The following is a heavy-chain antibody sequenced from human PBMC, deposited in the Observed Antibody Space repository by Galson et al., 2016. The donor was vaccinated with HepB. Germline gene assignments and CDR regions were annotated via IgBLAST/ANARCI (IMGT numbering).Heavy chain of an antibody. Sequence: LRLSCAGSGFSFSSYAMSWVRQAPGKGLEWVSGITSGGTTYYADSVKGRFTISRDNSKNILYLQMKSLRDEDTAVYYCAKRPYSYGWHYGMDVWGQGTTVTVSS. J-gene: IGHJ6*02. D-gene: IGHD5-18*01. CDR2: ITSGGTT. CDR3: AKRPYSYGWHYGMDV. CDR1: GFSFSSYA. V-gene: IGHV3-23*01.